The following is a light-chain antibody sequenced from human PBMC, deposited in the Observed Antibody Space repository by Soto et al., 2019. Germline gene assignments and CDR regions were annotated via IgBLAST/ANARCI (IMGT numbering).Light chain of an antibody. Sequence: QSVLTQPASVSGSPGQSITVSCTGTSSDVGGYNFVSWYQQHPGKAPKLMIYEVSNRPSGVSNRFSGSKSGNTAYLTISGLQPEDEADYYCNSYTSSGYVFGAGTKVTVL. CDR3: NSYTSSGYV. CDR2: EVS. CDR1: SSDVGGYNF. V-gene: IGLV2-14*01. J-gene: IGLJ1*01.